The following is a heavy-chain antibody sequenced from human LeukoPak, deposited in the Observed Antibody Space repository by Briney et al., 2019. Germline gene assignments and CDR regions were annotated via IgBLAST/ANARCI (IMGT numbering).Heavy chain of an antibody. CDR1: GFTFSSYA. D-gene: IGHD6-13*01. CDR2: ISGSGGST. V-gene: IGHV3-23*01. CDR3: AKARVPYSSSWYWFDP. J-gene: IGHJ5*02. Sequence: GGSLRLSCAASGFTFSSYAMSWVRQAPGKGLEWVSAISGSGGSTYYADSVKGRFTISRDNSKNTLYPQMNSLRAEDTAVYYCAKARVPYSSSWYWFDPWGQGTLVTVSS.